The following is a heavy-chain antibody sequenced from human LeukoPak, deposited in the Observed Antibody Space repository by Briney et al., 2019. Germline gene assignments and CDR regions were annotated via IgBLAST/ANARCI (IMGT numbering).Heavy chain of an antibody. D-gene: IGHD6-13*01. CDR3: ARRRAAAGFDY. CDR1: GGSISSSSYY. Sequence: SETLSLTCTVSGGSISSSSYYWDWIRQPPGKGLEWIGSFYYSGSTYYDPSLKSRVTISVDTSKNQFSLKLSSVTAADTAVYYCARRRAAAGFDYWGQGTLVTVSS. CDR2: FYYSGST. J-gene: IGHJ4*02. V-gene: IGHV4-39*01.